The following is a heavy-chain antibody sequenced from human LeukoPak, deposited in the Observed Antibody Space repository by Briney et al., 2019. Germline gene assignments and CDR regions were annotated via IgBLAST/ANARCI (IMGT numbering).Heavy chain of an antibody. J-gene: IGHJ4*02. CDR2: IWYDGSNK. V-gene: IGHV3-33*01. CDR1: GFTFGSYG. D-gene: IGHD1-14*01. Sequence: GGSLRLSCAASGFTFGSYGMHWVRQAPGKGLEWVAVIWYDGSNKYYADSVKGRFTISRDNSKNTLYLQMNSLRAEDTAVYYCARSVVYSSFDYWGQGTLVTVSS. CDR3: ARSVVYSSFDY.